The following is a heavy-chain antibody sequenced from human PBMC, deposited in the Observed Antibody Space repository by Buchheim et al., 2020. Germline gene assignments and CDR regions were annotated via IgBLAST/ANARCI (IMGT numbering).Heavy chain of an antibody. CDR3: ARERGSSGSYQHYYYYGMDV. Sequence: QVQLVQSGAEVKKPGSSVKVSCKASGGTFSSYAISWVRQAPGQGLEWMGGIIHIFGTANYAQKFQGRVKITADKSTSTASMELSSLRSEDTAVYYCARERGSSGSYQHYYYYGMDVWGQETT. D-gene: IGHD6-19*01. CDR2: IIHIFGTA. V-gene: IGHV1-69*06. CDR1: GGTFSSYA. J-gene: IGHJ6*02.